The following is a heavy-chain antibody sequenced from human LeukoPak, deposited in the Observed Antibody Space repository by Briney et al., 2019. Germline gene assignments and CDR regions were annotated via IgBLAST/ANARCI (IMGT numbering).Heavy chain of an antibody. V-gene: IGHV4-59*11. CDR1: GGSISSHY. CDR2: IYYSGST. Sequence: SETLSLTCTVSGGSISSHYWSWIRQPPGKGLEWIGYIYYSGSTNYNPSLKSRVTISVDTSKDQFSLKLSSVTAADTAVYYCAREGYYMDVWGKGTTVIVSS. J-gene: IGHJ6*03. CDR3: AREGYYMDV.